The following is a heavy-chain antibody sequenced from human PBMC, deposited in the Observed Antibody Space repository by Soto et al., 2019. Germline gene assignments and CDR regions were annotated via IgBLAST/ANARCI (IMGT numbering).Heavy chain of an antibody. CDR3: ARSLIPTVPEAY. J-gene: IGHJ4*02. V-gene: IGHV4-39*01. CDR1: GGSISSSSYY. Sequence: PSETLSLTCTVSGGSISSSSYYWGWIRQPPGKGLEWIGSIYYSGSTYYNPSLKSRVTISVDTSKNQFSLKLSSVTAADTAVYYCARSLIPTVPEAYWGQGTLVTVSS. CDR2: IYYSGST. D-gene: IGHD4-17*01.